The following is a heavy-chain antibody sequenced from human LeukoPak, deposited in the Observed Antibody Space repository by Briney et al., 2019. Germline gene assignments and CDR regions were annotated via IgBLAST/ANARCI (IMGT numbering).Heavy chain of an antibody. V-gene: IGHV3-23*01. CDR2: ITSTGDST. CDR1: GFTFSSYA. Sequence: GGSLRLSCTASGFTFSSYAMSWVRQAPGKGLEWVSTITSTGDSTYYADSVKGRFTISRDNSKNTLYLQMNSLRAEDTAVYYCAKVLRYFMDVWGQGTTVTVSS. J-gene: IGHJ6*02. CDR3: AKVLRYFMDV. D-gene: IGHD3-9*01.